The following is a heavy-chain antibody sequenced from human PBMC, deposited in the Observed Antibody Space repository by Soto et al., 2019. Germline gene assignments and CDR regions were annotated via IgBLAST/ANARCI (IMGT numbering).Heavy chain of an antibody. CDR3: ARGRGVLLWFGESEYYFDY. Sequence: PSETLSLTCAVSGGSISSGGYSWSWIRQPPGKGLEWIGYIYHSGSTYYNPSLKSRVTISVDRSKNQFSLKLSSVTAADTAVYYCARGRGVLLWFGESEYYFDYWGQGTLVTVSS. J-gene: IGHJ4*02. V-gene: IGHV4-30-2*01. CDR2: IYHSGST. D-gene: IGHD3-10*01. CDR1: GGSISSGGYS.